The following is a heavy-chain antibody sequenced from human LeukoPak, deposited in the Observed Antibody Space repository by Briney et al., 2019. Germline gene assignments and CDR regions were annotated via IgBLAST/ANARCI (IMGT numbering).Heavy chain of an antibody. V-gene: IGHV4-34*01. CDR2: INHSGST. CDR1: GGSFSGYY. Sequence: PSETLSLTCAVYGGSFSGYYWSWLRPPPGKGLEWIGEINHSGSTNYNPSLKSRVTISVDTSKNQFSLKLSSVTAADTAVYYCARVGPPVLVVYAYWFDPWGQGTLVTVSS. J-gene: IGHJ5*02. D-gene: IGHD2-8*02. CDR3: ARVGPPVLVVYAYWFDP.